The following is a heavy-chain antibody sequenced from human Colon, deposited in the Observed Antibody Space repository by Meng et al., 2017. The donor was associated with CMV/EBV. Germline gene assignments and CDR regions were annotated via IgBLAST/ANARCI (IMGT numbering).Heavy chain of an antibody. J-gene: IGHJ5*02. CDR1: GFSFRDFD. Sequence: GESLKSSWLASGFSFRDFDMHWVRQAPGKGLEGVAFMRFDGSKTSLAESVKGRFIISRDDSKNTLYLQINSLRADDTAVYYCARLLGRLVGASSDVDRWGQGTLVTVSS. CDR2: MRFDGSKT. D-gene: IGHD1-26*01. CDR3: ARLLGRLVGASSDVDR. V-gene: IGHV3-30*02.